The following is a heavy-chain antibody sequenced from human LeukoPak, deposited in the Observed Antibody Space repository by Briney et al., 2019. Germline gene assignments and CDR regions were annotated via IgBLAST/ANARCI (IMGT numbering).Heavy chain of an antibody. CDR2: IRYDGSSK. V-gene: IGHV3-30*02. CDR3: AKVGSAYDFWSGFDY. Sequence: GGSLRLSCAASGFTFSTYGMHWVRQTRGKGLEWVAFIRYDGSSKSYADSVKGRFTISRHNSKNVLYLQMNSLRADDTAVYYCAKVGSAYDFWSGFDYWGQGTLVTVSS. CDR1: GFTFSTYG. D-gene: IGHD3-3*01. J-gene: IGHJ4*02.